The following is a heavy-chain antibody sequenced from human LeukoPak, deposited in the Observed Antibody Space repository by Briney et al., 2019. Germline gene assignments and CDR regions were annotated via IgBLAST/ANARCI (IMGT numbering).Heavy chain of an antibody. CDR3: AKMEFRSSWFGELQYIHSSYFDY. CDR2: ISGSGGST. V-gene: IGHV3-23*01. CDR1: GFTFSSYA. D-gene: IGHD3-10*01. Sequence: PGGSLRLSCAASGFTFSSYAMSWVRQAPGKGLEWVSAISGSGGSTYYADSVKGRFTISRDNSKNTLYLQMNSLRAEDTAVYYCAKMEFRSSWFGELQYIHSSYFDYWGQGTLVTVSS. J-gene: IGHJ4*02.